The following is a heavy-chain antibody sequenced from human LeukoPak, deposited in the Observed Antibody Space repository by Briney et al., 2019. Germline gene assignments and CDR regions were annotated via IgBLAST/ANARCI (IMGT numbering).Heavy chain of an antibody. J-gene: IGHJ4*02. CDR3: AKEGPYDSSGYYLPFDY. CDR2: ISYDGSNK. CDR1: GFTFSSYG. D-gene: IGHD3-22*01. Sequence: PGGSLRLSCAASGFTFSSYGMHWVRQAPGKGLEWVAVISYDGSNKYYADSVKGRFTISSDNSKNTLYLQMNSLRAEDTAVYYCAKEGPYDSSGYYLPFDYWGQGTLVTVSS. V-gene: IGHV3-30*18.